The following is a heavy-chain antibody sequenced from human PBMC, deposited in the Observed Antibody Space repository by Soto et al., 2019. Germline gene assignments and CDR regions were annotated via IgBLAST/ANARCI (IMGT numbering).Heavy chain of an antibody. CDR3: TTGFEAYYYGSGLP. CDR1: GFTFSNAW. V-gene: IGHV3-15*07. J-gene: IGHJ5*02. CDR2: IKSKTDGGTT. D-gene: IGHD3-10*01. Sequence: GGSLRLSCAASGFTFSNAWMNWVRQAPGKGLEWVGRIKSKTDGGTTDYAAPVKVRFTISRDDSKNTLYLQMNSLKTEDTAVYYCTTGFEAYYYGSGLPWGQGTLVTVSS.